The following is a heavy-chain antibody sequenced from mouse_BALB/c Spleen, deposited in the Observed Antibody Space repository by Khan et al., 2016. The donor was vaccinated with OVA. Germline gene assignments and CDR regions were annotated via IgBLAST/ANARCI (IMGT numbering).Heavy chain of an antibody. CDR3: ARIKKLVATYFDY. Sequence: VQLQQSGAELVKAGASVKMSCKASGYTFTSYWMHWVKQRLGQGLEWFAETNPTNGRTYYNEKFKSKATLTVDKSSSTAYMLLSSPTFKDYAVYYCARIKKLVATYFDYWGQGTTLTVSS. D-gene: IGHD1-1*01. J-gene: IGHJ2*01. CDR2: TNPTNGRT. CDR1: GYTFTSYW. V-gene: IGHV1S81*02.